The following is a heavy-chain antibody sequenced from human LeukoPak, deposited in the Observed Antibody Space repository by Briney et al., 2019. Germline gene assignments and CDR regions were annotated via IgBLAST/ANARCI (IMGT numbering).Heavy chain of an antibody. CDR2: IYYSGST. D-gene: IGHD6-19*01. V-gene: IGHV4-59*08. CDR3: ARLKGYSSGWYPSYYFDY. Sequence: SETLSLTCTVSGDSISSYYWSWIRQPPGKGLEWIGYIYYSGSTNYNPSLKSRVTISVDTSKNQFSLKLSSVTAADTAVYYCARLKGYSSGWYPSYYFDYWGQGTLVTVSS. CDR1: GDSISSYY. J-gene: IGHJ4*02.